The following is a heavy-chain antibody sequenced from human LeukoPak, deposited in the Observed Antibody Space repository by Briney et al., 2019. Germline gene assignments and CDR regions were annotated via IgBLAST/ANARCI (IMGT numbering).Heavy chain of an antibody. Sequence: ASVKVPCKASGYTFTSYDINWVRQATGQGLEWMGWMNPNSGNTGYAQKFQGRVTITGNTSISTAYMELSSLRSEDTAVYYCARGAGVAFDIWGQGTMVTVSS. CDR3: ARGAGVAFDI. V-gene: IGHV1-8*03. CDR1: GYTFTSYD. CDR2: MNPNSGNT. D-gene: IGHD1-14*01. J-gene: IGHJ3*02.